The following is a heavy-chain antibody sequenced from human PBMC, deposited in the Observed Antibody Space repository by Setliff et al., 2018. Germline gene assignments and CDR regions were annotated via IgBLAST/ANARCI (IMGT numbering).Heavy chain of an antibody. J-gene: IGHJ4*02. CDR2: MSNDGSDK. Sequence: PGGSLRLSCAASGVTLSRHAMHWVRQAPGKGLEWVAVMSNDGSDKNYADSVKGRFTISRDNSKNTLYLQMNSLRVDDTAIYYCATWDGKYSRYWGQGTLVTVSS. CDR1: GVTLSRHA. CDR3: ATWDGKYSRY. D-gene: IGHD3-9*01. V-gene: IGHV3-30*07.